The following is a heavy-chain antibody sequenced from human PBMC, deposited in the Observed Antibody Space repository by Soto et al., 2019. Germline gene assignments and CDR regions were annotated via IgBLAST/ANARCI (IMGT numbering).Heavy chain of an antibody. Sequence: ASVKVSCKASGYTFTRSGISWVRQAPGQGPEWMGWISSYNGDTNYAQTFQGWVTMTRDTSISTAYMELSSLRSEDTAVYYCARDLAYGIPDYGGQGTLVPVSS. CDR1: GYTFTRSG. V-gene: IGHV1-18*01. J-gene: IGHJ4*02. CDR2: ISSYNGDT. D-gene: IGHD2-21*01. CDR3: ARDLAYGIPDY.